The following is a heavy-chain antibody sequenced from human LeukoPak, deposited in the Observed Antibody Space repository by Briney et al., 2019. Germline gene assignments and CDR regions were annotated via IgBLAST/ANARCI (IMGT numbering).Heavy chain of an antibody. CDR3: ARGYCSGGSCYYYYYGMDV. CDR1: GGTFSSYA. D-gene: IGHD2-15*01. Sequence: GSSVKVSCKASGGTFSSYAISWVRQAPGQGLEWMGGIIPIFGTANYAQKFQGRVTITADKSTSTAYMELSSLRSEDTAVYYCARGYCSGGSCYYYYYGMDVWGQGTTVTVSS. V-gene: IGHV1-69*06. J-gene: IGHJ6*02. CDR2: IIPIFGTA.